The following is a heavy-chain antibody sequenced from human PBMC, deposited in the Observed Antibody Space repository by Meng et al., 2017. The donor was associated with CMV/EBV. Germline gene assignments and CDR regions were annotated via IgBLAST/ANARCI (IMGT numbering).Heavy chain of an antibody. D-gene: IGHD3-3*01. CDR2: IRYDGSNK. J-gene: IGHJ5*02. V-gene: IGHV3-30*02. Sequence: GESLKISCAASGFTFSSYGMHWVRQAPGKGLEWVAFIRYDGSNKYYADSVKGRFTISRDNSKNTLYLQMNSLRAEDTAVYYCAKDFVRGITIFGVVNLGGWFDPWGQGTLVTVSS. CDR3: AKDFVRGITIFGVVNLGGWFDP. CDR1: GFTFSSYG.